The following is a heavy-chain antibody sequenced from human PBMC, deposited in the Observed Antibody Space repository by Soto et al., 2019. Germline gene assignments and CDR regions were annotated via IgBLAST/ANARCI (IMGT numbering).Heavy chain of an antibody. V-gene: IGHV1-18*01. CDR1: GYTFTSYG. CDR2: ISAYNGNT. CDR3: ARHRYCSSTSCYDWFDS. D-gene: IGHD2-2*01. J-gene: IGHJ5*01. Sequence: QVQLVQSGAEVKKPGASVMVSCKASGYTFTSYGISWVRQAPGQGLEWMGWISAYNGNTNYAQKLQGRVTITTDTSTSTAYMELRSLRSDDTAVYSGARHRYCSSTSCYDWFDSWGQGTLVTVSS.